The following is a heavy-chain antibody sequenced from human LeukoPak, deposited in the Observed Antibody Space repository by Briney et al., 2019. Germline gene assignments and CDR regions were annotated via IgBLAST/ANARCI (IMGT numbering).Heavy chain of an antibody. CDR2: TSYDGSSK. Sequence: GRSLRLSCIASEFSFSSYLMHWVRQAPGKGLEWVAVTSYDGSSKYYADSVKGRFTISRDNSKNTLYLQMNSLRPEDTAVYYCAREGQEGGARYYYYYGMDVWGQGTTVTVSS. V-gene: IGHV3-30-3*01. CDR1: EFSFSSYL. J-gene: IGHJ6*02. CDR3: AREGQEGGARYYYYYGMDV. D-gene: IGHD1-26*01.